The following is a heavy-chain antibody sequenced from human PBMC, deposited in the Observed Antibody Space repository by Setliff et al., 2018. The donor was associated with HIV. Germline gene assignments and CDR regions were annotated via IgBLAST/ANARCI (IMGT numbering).Heavy chain of an antibody. CDR2: IYHSGST. CDR1: GYSISSGYY. D-gene: IGHD2-15*01. V-gene: IGHV4-38-2*01. J-gene: IGHJ3*02. CDR3: ARHRRYCSGGSCSDAFDI. Sequence: PSETLSLTCAVSGYSISSGYYWGWIRQPPGKGLEWIGSIYHSGSTYYNPSLKSRVTISVDTSKNQFSLKLSFVNAADTAVYYCARHRRYCSGGSCSDAFDIWGQGTMVTVSS.